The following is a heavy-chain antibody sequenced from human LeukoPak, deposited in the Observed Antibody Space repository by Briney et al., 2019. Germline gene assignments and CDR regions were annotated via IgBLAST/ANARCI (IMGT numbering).Heavy chain of an antibody. V-gene: IGHV3-74*01. CDR1: GFTFSSYW. CDR3: VRGLGSGYSYAYGVY. J-gene: IGHJ4*02. CDR2: INGDGSDT. Sequence: GGSLRLSCRASGFTFSSYWMHWVRQIPGKGLAWVSRINGDGSDTNSADSVKGRFTISRDNAKNTLYLQMNSLRAEDTAVYYCVRGLGSGYSYAYGVYRVQGTLVNVSS. D-gene: IGHD5-18*01.